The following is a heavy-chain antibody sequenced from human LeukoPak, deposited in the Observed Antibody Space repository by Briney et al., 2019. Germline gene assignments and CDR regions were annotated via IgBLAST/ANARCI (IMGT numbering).Heavy chain of an antibody. J-gene: IGHJ6*03. CDR3: ARGGVPTHYYYMDV. Sequence: PGGSLRLSCAASGFTFSSYWMHWVRQAPGKGLVWVSRINSDGSRTNYVDPVKGRFTISRDNAKNTLYLQMNSLRAEETAVYYCARGGVPTHYYYMDVWGKGTTVTISS. V-gene: IGHV3-74*01. D-gene: IGHD3-10*01. CDR2: INSDGSRT. CDR1: GFTFSSYW.